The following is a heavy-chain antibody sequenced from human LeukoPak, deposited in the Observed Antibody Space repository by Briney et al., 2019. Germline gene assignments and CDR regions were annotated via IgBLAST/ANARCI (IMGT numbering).Heavy chain of an antibody. CDR1: GFTFSSYA. V-gene: IGHV3-23*01. CDR2: ISSSGGST. D-gene: IGHD5-24*01. Sequence: GGSLRLSCAASGFTFSSYAMSWVRQAPGEGLEWVPAISSSGGSTYYADSVKGRFTISRDNSKNTLYLQMNSWRAEAPAVYYCAKVMASWGQGTLVTVSS. CDR3: AKVMAS. J-gene: IGHJ4*02.